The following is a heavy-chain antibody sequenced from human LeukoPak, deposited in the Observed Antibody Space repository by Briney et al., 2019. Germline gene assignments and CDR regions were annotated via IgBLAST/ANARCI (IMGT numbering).Heavy chain of an antibody. CDR2: INPISGDT. J-gene: IGHJ4*02. CDR1: GYTFTGHF. CDR3: ARGAGSNYWNWEY. D-gene: IGHD4-11*01. Sequence: ASVKVSCKASGYTFTGHFVHWVRQAPGQGLEWMGWINPISGDTNYAQNFQGRVTVTRDTSISTAHMELSRLISDDTAVYYCARGAGSNYWNWEYWGQGTLVTVSS. V-gene: IGHV1-2*02.